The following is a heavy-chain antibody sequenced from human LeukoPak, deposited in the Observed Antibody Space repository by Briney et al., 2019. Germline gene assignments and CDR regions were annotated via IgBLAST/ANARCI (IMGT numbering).Heavy chain of an antibody. J-gene: IGHJ5*02. CDR1: GFTVSSNY. Sequence: GGSLRLSCAASGFTVSSNYMSWVRQAPGKGLEWVSVIYSAGSTYYADSVKGRFTISRDNSKNTLYLQMNSLRDEDTAVYYCARAAIYSWGQGTLVTVSS. D-gene: IGHD6-25*01. CDR2: IYSAGST. V-gene: IGHV3-66*01. CDR3: ARAAIYS.